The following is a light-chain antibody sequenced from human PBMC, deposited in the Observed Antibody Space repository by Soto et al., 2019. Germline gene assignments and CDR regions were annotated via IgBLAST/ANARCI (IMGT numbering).Light chain of an antibody. V-gene: IGKV3-11*01. J-gene: IGKJ3*01. CDR2: AAS. CDR1: QNISVY. CDR3: QQANSFPFT. Sequence: EIVLTQSPATLSLSPGERATLSCRASQNISVYLAWYRQKPGQAPRLLIYAASNRATGIPARFSGSGSGTDFTLTISSLEPEDFATYYCQQANSFPFTFGPGTKVDIK.